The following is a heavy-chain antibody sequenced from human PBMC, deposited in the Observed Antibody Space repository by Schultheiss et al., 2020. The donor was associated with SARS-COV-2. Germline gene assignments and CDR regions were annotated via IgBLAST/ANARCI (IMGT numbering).Heavy chain of an antibody. D-gene: IGHD1-20*01. CDR3: ARAEGFNWNDGPRSFDY. CDR1: GYSISSGYY. Sequence: SETLSLTCAVSGYSISSGYYWGWIRQPPGKGLEWIGSIYHSGSTYYNPSLKSRVTISVDTSKNQFSLKLSSVTAADTAVYYCARAEGFNWNDGPRSFDYWGQGTLVTVSS. J-gene: IGHJ4*02. CDR2: IYHSGST. V-gene: IGHV4-38-2*01.